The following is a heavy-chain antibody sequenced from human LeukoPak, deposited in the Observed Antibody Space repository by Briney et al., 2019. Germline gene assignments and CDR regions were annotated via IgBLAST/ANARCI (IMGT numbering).Heavy chain of an antibody. CDR1: GYTFTGYY. V-gene: IGHV1-2*06. CDR3: ARDLTTSSGYYYHYFDY. CDR2: INLNSGGT. D-gene: IGHD3-22*01. Sequence: ASVKVSCKASGYTFTGYYMHWVRQAPGQGLEWMGRINLNSGGTNYAQKFQGRVTMTRDTSISTAYMELSRLRSDDTAVYYCARDLTTSSGYYYHYFDYWGQGTLVTVSS. J-gene: IGHJ4*02.